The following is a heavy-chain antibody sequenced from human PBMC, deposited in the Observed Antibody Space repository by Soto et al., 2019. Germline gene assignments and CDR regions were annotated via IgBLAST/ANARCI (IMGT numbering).Heavy chain of an antibody. V-gene: IGHV3-48*01. CDR3: ARTDSGYDL. CDR1: GFTFSTYS. D-gene: IGHD5-12*01. Sequence: EVQLVESGGGLVQPGGSLRLSCAASGFTFSTYSMNWVRQAPGKGLEWVSYISSSSSTIYYADSVKGRFTISRDNAKNSLYLQMYSLRAEDTAVYYCARTDSGYDLWGQGTLVTVSS. CDR2: ISSSSSTI. J-gene: IGHJ4*02.